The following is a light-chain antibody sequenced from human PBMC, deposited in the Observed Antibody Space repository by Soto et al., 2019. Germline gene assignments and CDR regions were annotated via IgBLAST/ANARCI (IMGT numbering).Light chain of an antibody. CDR1: QSVSSY. V-gene: IGKV3-20*01. CDR2: AAS. Sequence: IVLTQSPATLSLTTGERATLSCRASQSVSSYLAWYQQKPGQAPRLLIYAASSRATGIPDRFSGSGSGTDFTLTITRLEPEDSAMYYCQQYGSSGGITFGHGTRLE. J-gene: IGKJ5*01. CDR3: QQYGSSGGIT.